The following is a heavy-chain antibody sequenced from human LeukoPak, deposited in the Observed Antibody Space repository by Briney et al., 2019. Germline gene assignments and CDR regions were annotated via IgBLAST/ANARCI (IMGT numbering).Heavy chain of an antibody. CDR1: GFTFSSYW. V-gene: IGHV3-23*01. CDR3: AKGDSYSSSWYHGYYFDY. J-gene: IGHJ4*02. Sequence: PGGSLRLSCAASGFTFSSYWMSWVRQAPGKGLEWVSAISGSGGGTYYADSVKGRFTISRDNSKNTLYLQMNSLRAEDTAVYYCAKGDSYSSSWYHGYYFDYWGQGTLVTVSS. D-gene: IGHD6-13*01. CDR2: ISGSGGGT.